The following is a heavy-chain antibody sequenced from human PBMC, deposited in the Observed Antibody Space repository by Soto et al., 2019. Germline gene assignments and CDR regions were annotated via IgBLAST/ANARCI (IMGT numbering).Heavy chain of an antibody. J-gene: IGHJ6*03. Sequence: EVQLLESGGGLVQPGGSLRLSCAASGFTFSSYAMSWVRQAPGKGLEWVSASRGSGGSTYDADSVKGRFTISRDKSKNTLHLQMNSLRAEDTAVYYCAKARGSSINHYYDCSMDVWGKGPTVTVS. D-gene: IGHD6-6*01. CDR3: AKARGSSINHYYDCSMDV. V-gene: IGHV3-23*01. CDR2: SRGSGGST. CDR1: GFTFSSYA.